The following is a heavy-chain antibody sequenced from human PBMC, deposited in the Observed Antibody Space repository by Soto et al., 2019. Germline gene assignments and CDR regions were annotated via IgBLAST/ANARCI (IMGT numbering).Heavy chain of an antibody. D-gene: IGHD6-13*01. V-gene: IGHV3-30*18. Sequence: GALRLSCVASGINFSSYGLHRGRQAPGMGLEWVAVISYDGSNKYYSDSVKGRFTISRDNSKNTLYLQMNSLRAEDTAVYYCAKDAVSYIAEAGPFDYWGQGTLVTVS. CDR1: GINFSSYG. CDR2: ISYDGSNK. J-gene: IGHJ4*02. CDR3: AKDAVSYIAEAGPFDY.